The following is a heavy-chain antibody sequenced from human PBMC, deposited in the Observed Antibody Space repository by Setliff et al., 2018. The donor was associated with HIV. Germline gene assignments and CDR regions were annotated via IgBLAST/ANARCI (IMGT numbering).Heavy chain of an antibody. CDR1: GYTFTNFA. J-gene: IGHJ4*02. D-gene: IGHD6-19*01. V-gene: IGHV1-18*01. CDR3: ARDLTAVAGTNY. Sequence: ASVKVSCKASGYTFTNFAISWVRQAPGQGLEWMGWISAYNDDTNYAPKFQGRVTMTTDTSTSTAYIELRSLRSDDTAVYYCARDLTAVAGTNYWGQGTLVTVSS. CDR2: ISAYNDDT.